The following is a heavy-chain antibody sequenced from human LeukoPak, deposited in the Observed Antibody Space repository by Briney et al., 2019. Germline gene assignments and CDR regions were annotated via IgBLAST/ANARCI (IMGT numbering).Heavy chain of an antibody. V-gene: IGHV3-23*01. CDR3: AKCMAEPGTCYFDY. CDR2: ISGSGGNT. J-gene: IGHJ4*02. CDR1: GFTFSSYA. Sequence: GGSLRLSCAASGFTFSSYAMTWVRQAPGKGLEWVSSISGSGGNTYYADSVKGRFTISRDNSKNTPYLQMNNVGAEDTALYYCAKCMAEPGTCYFDYWGQGTLVTVSS. D-gene: IGHD6-13*01.